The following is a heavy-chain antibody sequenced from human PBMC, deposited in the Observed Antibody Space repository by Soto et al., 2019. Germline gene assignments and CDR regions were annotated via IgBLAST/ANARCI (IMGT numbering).Heavy chain of an antibody. CDR3: ARDRGDPRYFDY. Sequence: SETLSLTCTVSGGSISSYYWSWIRQPPGKGLEWIGYIYYSGSTNYNPSLKSRVTISVDTSKNQFSLKLSSVTAADTAVYYCARDRGDPRYFDYWGQGALVTVS. CDR1: GGSISSYY. D-gene: IGHD3-16*01. CDR2: IYYSGST. J-gene: IGHJ4*02. V-gene: IGHV4-59*01.